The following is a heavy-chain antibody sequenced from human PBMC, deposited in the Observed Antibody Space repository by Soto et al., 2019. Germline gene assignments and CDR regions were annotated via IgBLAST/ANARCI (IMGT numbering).Heavy chain of an antibody. CDR3: AIVTAETAYHYFDF. J-gene: IGHJ4*02. CDR2: IDPSDSYI. D-gene: IGHD1-1*01. V-gene: IGHV5-10-1*01. CDR1: GYKFTNYW. Sequence: GESLKISCKGSGYKFTNYWLSWVRQTPGKGLEWMGRIDPSDSYINYSPSFRGHVTISIDESISTAHPQWSSLKASDTATYYCAIVTAETAYHYFDFWGQGTLVTVSS.